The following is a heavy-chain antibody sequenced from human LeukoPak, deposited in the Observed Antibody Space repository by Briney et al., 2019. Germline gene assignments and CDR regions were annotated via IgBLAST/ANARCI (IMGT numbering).Heavy chain of an antibody. J-gene: IGHJ1*01. D-gene: IGHD6-13*01. V-gene: IGHV1-69*13. CDR3: ARSIAAAGRGGTEYFQH. CDR1: GVTFSTYA. Sequence: SVRLSCTASGVTFSTYAISWVRQAPGQGLEWMAVIIPIVGTANYAQTVQGRVTITADESTSTAYMELSSLRSEDTAVYYCARSIAAAGRGGTEYFQHWGQGTLVTVSS. CDR2: IIPIVGTA.